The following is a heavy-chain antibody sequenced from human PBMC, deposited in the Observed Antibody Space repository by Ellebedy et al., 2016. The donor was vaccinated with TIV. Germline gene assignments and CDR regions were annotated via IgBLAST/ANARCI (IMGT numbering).Heavy chain of an antibody. V-gene: IGHV1-46*01. CDR3: ARGPYDSVYRAVFDY. CDR2: FNPRVGPP. D-gene: IGHD3-16*01. Sequence: ASVKVTCKASGYSLTSYYIHWVRQAPGQGLEWMGVFNPRVGPPRFAQKFQAGVSMTGDTSTSTVYMELFSLRSEDTAVYYCARGPYDSVYRAVFDYWGQGTLVTVSS. J-gene: IGHJ4*02. CDR1: GYSLTSYY.